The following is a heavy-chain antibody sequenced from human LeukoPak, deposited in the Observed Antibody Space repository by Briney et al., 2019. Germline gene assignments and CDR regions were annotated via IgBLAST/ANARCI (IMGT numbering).Heavy chain of an antibody. Sequence: GGSLRLSRAASGFTFSNYWMTWFRQAPGKGLEWVANINEDGSGTYYVDSVKGRFSISRNNAKNLLNLQMNTLRVDDTAVYFCARDSSRASGSSNDYWGQGTLVTVSS. V-gene: IGHV3-7*04. D-gene: IGHD3-10*01. CDR3: ARDSSRASGSSNDY. CDR1: GFTFSNYW. J-gene: IGHJ4*02. CDR2: INEDGSGT.